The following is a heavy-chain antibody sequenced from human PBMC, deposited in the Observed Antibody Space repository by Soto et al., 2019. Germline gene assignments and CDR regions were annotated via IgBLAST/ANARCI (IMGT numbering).Heavy chain of an antibody. CDR1: GFTFSSYG. CDR3: AKGTGHSSSWLEFDY. D-gene: IGHD6-13*01. V-gene: IGHV3-30*18. J-gene: IGHJ4*02. CDR2: ISYDGSNK. Sequence: QVQLVESGGGVVQPGRSLRLSCAASGFTFSSYGMHWVRQAPGKGLEWVAVISYDGSNKYYADSVKGRFTISRDNSKNTLYLQMNSLRAEDTAVYYCAKGTGHSSSWLEFDYWGQGTLVTVSS.